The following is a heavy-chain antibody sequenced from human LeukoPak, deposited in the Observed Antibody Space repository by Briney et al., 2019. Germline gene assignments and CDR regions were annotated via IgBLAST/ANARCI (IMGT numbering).Heavy chain of an antibody. CDR3: ARGPHPRYNWNYGRYFDY. D-gene: IGHD1-7*01. CDR1: GFTFSSYG. V-gene: IGHV3-33*01. Sequence: QPGRSLRLSCAASGFTFSSYGMHWVRQAPGKGLEWVAVTWYDGSNKYYADSVRGRFTISRDNSKNTLYLQMNSLRAEDTAVYYCARGPHPRYNWNYGRYFDYWGQGTLVTVSS. J-gene: IGHJ4*02. CDR2: TWYDGSNK.